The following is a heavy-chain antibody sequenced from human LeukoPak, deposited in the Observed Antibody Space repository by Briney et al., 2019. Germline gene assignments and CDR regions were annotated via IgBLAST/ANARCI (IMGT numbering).Heavy chain of an antibody. CDR1: GYTFTSYG. D-gene: IGHD6-13*01. V-gene: IGHV1-18*01. Sequence: ASVKVSCKASGYTFTSYGLSWVRQAPGQGLEWMGWISVHNGNTKYALKLQGRVTMTTDTSTSTAYMELRSLRSDDTAVYYCARNSRAVSDYWGQGTLVTVSS. CDR3: ARNSRAVSDY. CDR2: ISVHNGNT. J-gene: IGHJ4*02.